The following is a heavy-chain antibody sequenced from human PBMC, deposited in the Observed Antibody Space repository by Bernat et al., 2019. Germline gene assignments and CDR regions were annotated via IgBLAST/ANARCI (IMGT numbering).Heavy chain of an antibody. V-gene: IGHV3-48*03. J-gene: IGHJ3*02. CDR2: ISSSGSTI. D-gene: IGHD5-24*01. Sequence: EVQLVESGGGLVQPVGSLRPSCAASGFTFSSYDMNWVRQAPGKGLEWVSYISSSGSTIYYADSMKGRFAISRDNAKNSLYLQMNSQRAEDTAVYYCEREGDGYNWQTNLDAFDSGGQGTMITVSA. CDR1: GFTFSSYD. CDR3: EREGDGYNWQTNLDAFDS.